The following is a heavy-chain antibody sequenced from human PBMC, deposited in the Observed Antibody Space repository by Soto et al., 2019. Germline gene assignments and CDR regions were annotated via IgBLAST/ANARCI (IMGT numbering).Heavy chain of an antibody. V-gene: IGHV3-23*01. J-gene: IGHJ4*02. CDR2: ISGSGGST. CDR1: GFTFSSYA. D-gene: IGHD6-13*01. Sequence: GGSLRLSCAASGFTFSSYAMSWVRQAPGKGLEWVSAISGSGGSTYYADSVKGRFTIFRDNSKNTLYLQMNSLRAEDTAVYYCAKDPFSSSWPNFDYWGQGTLVTVSS. CDR3: AKDPFSSSWPNFDY.